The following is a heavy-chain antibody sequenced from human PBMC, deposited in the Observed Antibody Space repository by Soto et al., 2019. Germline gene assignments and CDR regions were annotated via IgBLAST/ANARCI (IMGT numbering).Heavy chain of an antibody. J-gene: IGHJ4*02. Sequence: EVQLLESGGGLVQPGGSLSLSCAASGFTFSSYAMSWVRQAPGKGLEWVSAISGSGGSTYYAASVKGRFTTSRDNSKNTLYLQMNSLRAEDTAVYYCAKYYYDSSGYYYFDYWGQGTLVTVSS. CDR1: GFTFSSYA. V-gene: IGHV3-23*01. CDR2: ISGSGGST. CDR3: AKYYYDSSGYYYFDY. D-gene: IGHD3-22*01.